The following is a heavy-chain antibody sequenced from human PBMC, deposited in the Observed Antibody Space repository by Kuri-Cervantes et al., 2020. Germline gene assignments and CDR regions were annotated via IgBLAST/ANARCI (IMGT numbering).Heavy chain of an antibody. V-gene: IGHV4-59*12. CDR1: GGSISSYY. CDR2: IHYSGIT. Sequence: GSLRLSCTVSGGSISSYYWSWIRQPRGKGLEWIGYIHYSGITKYNPSLKTRVTISVDTSKNQFSLKLSCVTAADTAVYYCARCDDRLYSSSWYLDVWGQGTTVTVSS. J-gene: IGHJ6*02. D-gene: IGHD6-13*01. CDR3: ARCDDRLYSSSWYLDV.